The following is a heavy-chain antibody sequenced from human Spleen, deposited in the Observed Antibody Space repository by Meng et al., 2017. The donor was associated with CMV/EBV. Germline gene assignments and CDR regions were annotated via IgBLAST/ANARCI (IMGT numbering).Heavy chain of an antibody. CDR2: LSYDGSNK. CDR3: ARDEGAYNYDFWSGYFDH. V-gene: IGHV3-30*04. D-gene: IGHD3-3*01. Sequence: GGSLRLSCAASGFTFSTYAMHWVRQAPGKGLEWVAVLSYDGSNKYYADSVKGRFTISRDNSKNTLYLQMNSLRAEDTAVYYCARDEGAYNYDFWSGYFDHWGQGTLVTVSS. CDR1: GFTFSTYA. J-gene: IGHJ4*02.